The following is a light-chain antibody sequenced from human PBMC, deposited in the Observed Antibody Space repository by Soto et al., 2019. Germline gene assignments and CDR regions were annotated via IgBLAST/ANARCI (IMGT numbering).Light chain of an antibody. CDR2: DVS. J-gene: IGLJ1*01. CDR1: SSDVGGYNY. V-gene: IGLV2-14*01. Sequence: QSALTQPASVSGSPGQSITISCTGTSSDVGGYNYVSWYQQHPAKAPKLIIYDVSHRPSGVSNRFSGSKSGNTASLTISGLQAEDEADYYCSSYTSSSTPCVFGTGTKVTVL. CDR3: SSYTSSSTPCV.